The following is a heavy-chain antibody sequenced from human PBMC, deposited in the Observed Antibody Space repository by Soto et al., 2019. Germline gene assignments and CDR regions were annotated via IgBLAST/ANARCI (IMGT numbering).Heavy chain of an antibody. Sequence: NPSETLSLTCTVSGGSISSSSYYWGWIRQPPGKGLEWIGSIYYSGSTYYNPSLKSRVTISVDTSKNQFSLKLSSVTAADTAVYYCARHRVGILWFGGGDAFDIWGQGTMVTVSS. D-gene: IGHD3-10*01. CDR2: IYYSGST. CDR1: GGSISSSSYY. V-gene: IGHV4-39*01. J-gene: IGHJ3*02. CDR3: ARHRVGILWFGGGDAFDI.